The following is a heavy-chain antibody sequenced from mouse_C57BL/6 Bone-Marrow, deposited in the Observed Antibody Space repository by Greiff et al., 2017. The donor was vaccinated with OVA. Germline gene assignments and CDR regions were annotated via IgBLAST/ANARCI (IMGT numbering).Heavy chain of an antibody. CDR2: ISDGGSYT. Sequence: DVMLVESGGGLVKPGGSLKLSCAASGFTFSSYAMSWVRQTPEKRLEWVATISDGGSYTYYPDKVKGRFTISRDNAKNNLYLQMSHLKSEDTAMYYCARDPSFAYWGQGTLVTVSA. V-gene: IGHV5-4*01. J-gene: IGHJ3*01. CDR1: GFTFSSYA. CDR3: ARDPSFAY.